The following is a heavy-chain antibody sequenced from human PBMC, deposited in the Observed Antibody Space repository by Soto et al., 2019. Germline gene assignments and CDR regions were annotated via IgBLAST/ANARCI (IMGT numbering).Heavy chain of an antibody. CDR1: GYTFTGYY. Sequence: ASVKVSCKASGYTFTGYYMHWVRQAPGQGLEWMGWINPNSGGTNYAQKFQGWVTMTRDTSISTAYMELSRLRSDDTAVYYCARGVLTGTSSYYYYYMDVWGKGTTVTVSS. V-gene: IGHV1-2*04. D-gene: IGHD1-20*01. J-gene: IGHJ6*03. CDR2: INPNSGGT. CDR3: ARGVLTGTSSYYYYYMDV.